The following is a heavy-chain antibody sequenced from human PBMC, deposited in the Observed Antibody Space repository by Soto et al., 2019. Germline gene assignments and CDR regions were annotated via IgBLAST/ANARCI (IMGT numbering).Heavy chain of an antibody. J-gene: IGHJ4*02. CDR1: GGTFSSYA. V-gene: IGHV1-69*01. CDR2: IIPIFGTA. Sequence: QVQLVQSGAEVKKPGSSVKVSCKASGGTFSSYAISWVRQAPGQGLEWMGGIIPIFGTANYAQKFQGRVTITADESTSTAYMELSSLRSEDTAVYYCARVSAGHSSGYYASYFDYWGQGTLVTVSS. CDR3: ARVSAGHSSGYYASYFDY. D-gene: IGHD3-22*01.